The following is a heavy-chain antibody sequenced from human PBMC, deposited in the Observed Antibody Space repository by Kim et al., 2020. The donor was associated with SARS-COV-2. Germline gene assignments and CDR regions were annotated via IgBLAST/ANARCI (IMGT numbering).Heavy chain of an antibody. Sequence: KCSQKFQGRVTITRDTSASTAYMELSSLRSEDTAVYYCARFFHYYYMDVWGKGTTVTVSS. D-gene: IGHD3-3*01. V-gene: IGHV1-3*01. J-gene: IGHJ6*03. CDR3: ARFFHYYYMDV.